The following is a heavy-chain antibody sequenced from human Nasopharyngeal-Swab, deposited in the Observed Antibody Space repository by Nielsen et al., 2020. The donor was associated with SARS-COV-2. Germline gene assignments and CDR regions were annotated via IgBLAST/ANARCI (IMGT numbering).Heavy chain of an antibody. D-gene: IGHD2-8*02. CDR2: IYYSGST. V-gene: IGHV4-59*08. CDR1: GGSISSYY. Sequence: SETLSLTCTVSGGSISSYYWSWIRQPPGKGLEWIGYIYYSGSTNYNPSLKSRVTISVDTSKNQFSLKLSSVTVADTAVYYCARLSGDYYYGMDVWGQGTTVTVSS. CDR3: ARLSGDYYYGMDV. J-gene: IGHJ6*02.